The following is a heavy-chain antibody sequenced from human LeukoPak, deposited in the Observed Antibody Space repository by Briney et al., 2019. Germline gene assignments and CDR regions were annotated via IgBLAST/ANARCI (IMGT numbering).Heavy chain of an antibody. Sequence: ASVKVSCKASGGTFSSYAISWVRQAPGQGLEWMGGIIPIFGTANYAQKFQGRVTITADESTSTAYMELSSLRSEDTAVYYCARKTCVRGGSCYVGLDAFDIWGQGTMVTVSS. D-gene: IGHD2-15*01. CDR2: IIPIFGTA. J-gene: IGHJ3*02. CDR3: ARKTCVRGGSCYVGLDAFDI. CDR1: GGTFSSYA. V-gene: IGHV1-69*13.